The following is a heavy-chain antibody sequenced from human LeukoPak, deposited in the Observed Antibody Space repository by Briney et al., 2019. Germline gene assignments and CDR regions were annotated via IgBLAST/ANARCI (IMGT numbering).Heavy chain of an antibody. CDR1: GFIFSSYA. CDR2: ISSVGHTN. J-gene: IGHJ3*01. Sequence: GGSLRLSCAASGFIFSSYAMSWVRQAPGKGLEWVTAISSVGHTNKSADSVKGRFTISRDNSKNTLYLQMHSLREDDTAVYYCAKEVGWFNAFDVWGQGTMVTVSS. CDR3: AKEVGWFNAFDV. V-gene: IGHV3-30*18. D-gene: IGHD3-10*01.